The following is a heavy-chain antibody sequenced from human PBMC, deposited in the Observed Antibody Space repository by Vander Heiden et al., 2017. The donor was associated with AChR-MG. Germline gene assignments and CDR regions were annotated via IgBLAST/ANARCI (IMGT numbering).Heavy chain of an antibody. CDR2: ISWNSGSI. J-gene: IGHJ4*02. Sequence: EVQLVESGGGLVQPGRSLRLSCAASGFTFDDYAMHWVRQAPGKGLEWVSGISWNSGSIGYADSVKGRFTISRDNAKNSLYLQMNSLRAEDTALYYCAKDLRQGSGSCFTYWGQGTLVTVSS. D-gene: IGHD3-10*01. CDR3: AKDLRQGSGSCFTY. CDR1: GFTFDDYA. V-gene: IGHV3-9*01.